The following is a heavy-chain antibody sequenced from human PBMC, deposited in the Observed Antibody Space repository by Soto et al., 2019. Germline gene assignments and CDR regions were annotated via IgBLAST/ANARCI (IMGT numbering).Heavy chain of an antibody. J-gene: IGHJ4*02. D-gene: IGHD5-12*01. V-gene: IGHV3-21*01. CDR2: ISSSGGYI. CDR1: GFTFSSYS. CDR3: ARGIVATTHLGVDY. Sequence: GGSLRLSCEASGFTFSSYSMNWVRQAPGKGLEWVSSISSSGGYIFYADSVKGRFTISRDNAKNSLYLQMNSLRAEDTAVYYCARGIVATTHLGVDYWGQGTLVTVSS.